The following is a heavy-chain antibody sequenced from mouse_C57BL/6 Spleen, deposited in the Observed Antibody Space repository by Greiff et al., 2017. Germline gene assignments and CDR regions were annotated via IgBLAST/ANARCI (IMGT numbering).Heavy chain of an antibody. V-gene: IGHV5-17*01. CDR1: GFTFSDYG. Sequence: EVHLVESGGGLVKPGGSLKLSCAASGFTFSDYGMHWVRQAPEKGLEWVAYISSGSSTIYYADTVKGRFTISRDNAKNTLFLQMTSLRSEDTAMYYCATIYYYPFDYWGQGTTLTVSS. CDR2: ISSGSSTI. J-gene: IGHJ2*01. CDR3: ATIYYYPFDY. D-gene: IGHD1-1*01.